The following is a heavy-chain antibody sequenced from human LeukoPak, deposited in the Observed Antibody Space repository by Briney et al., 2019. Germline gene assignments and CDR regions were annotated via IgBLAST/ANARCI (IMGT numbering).Heavy chain of an antibody. CDR2: INSDGSST. V-gene: IGHV3-74*01. CDR3: ARAGSTMARYYYYYYMDV. J-gene: IGHJ6*03. Sequence: GGSLRLSCAASGFTFSSYWMHWVRQAPGKGLVWVSRINSDGSSTSYADSVKGRFTISRDNAKNTLYLQMNSLRAEDTAVYYCARAGSTMARYYYYYYMDVWGKGTTVTISS. CDR1: GFTFSSYW. D-gene: IGHD3-10*01.